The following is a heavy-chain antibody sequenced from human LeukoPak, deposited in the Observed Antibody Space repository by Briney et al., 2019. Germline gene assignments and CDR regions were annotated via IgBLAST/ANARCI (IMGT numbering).Heavy chain of an antibody. D-gene: IGHD5-18*01. J-gene: IGHJ4*02. CDR3: AKDTVGYSYGYWWQQLVRGYFDY. CDR2: ISGSGGST. Sequence: GGSLRLSCAASGFTFSSYAMSWVRQAPGKGLEWVSAISGSGGSTYYADSVKGRFTISRDNSKNTLYLQMNSLRAEDTAVYYCAKDTVGYSYGYWWQQLVRGYFDYWGQGTLVTVSS. V-gene: IGHV3-23*01. CDR1: GFTFSSYA.